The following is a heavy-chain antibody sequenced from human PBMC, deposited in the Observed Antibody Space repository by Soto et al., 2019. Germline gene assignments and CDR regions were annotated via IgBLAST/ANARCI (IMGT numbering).Heavy chain of an antibody. V-gene: IGHV4-34*01. CDR3: ARHAAVDPSFDY. CDR2: INHSGST. Sequence: SETLSLTCAVYGGSFIGYYWSWIRQPPGKGLEWIGEINHSGSTNYNPSLKSRVTISVDTSKNQFSLKLSSVTAADTAVYYCARHAAVDPSFDYWGQGTLVTVSS. CDR1: GGSFIGYY. J-gene: IGHJ4*02. D-gene: IGHD2-15*01.